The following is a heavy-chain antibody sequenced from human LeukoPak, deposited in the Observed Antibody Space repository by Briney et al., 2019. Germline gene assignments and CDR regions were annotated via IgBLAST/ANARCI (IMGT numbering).Heavy chain of an antibody. CDR1: GASISSTTYY. CDR2: IYYSGST. J-gene: IGHJ4*02. D-gene: IGHD3-3*01. V-gene: IGHV4-39*01. CDR3: ASFGVVITGLDY. Sequence: SETLSLTCTVSGASISSTTYYWGWIRQPPRKGLEWIASIYYSGSTYYNPSLKSRVTISVDTSKNQFSLKLSSVTAADTAVYYCASFGVVITGLDYWGQGTLVTVSS.